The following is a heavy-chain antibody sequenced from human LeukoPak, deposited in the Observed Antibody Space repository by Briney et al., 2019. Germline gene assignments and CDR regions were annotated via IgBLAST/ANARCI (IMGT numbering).Heavy chain of an antibody. Sequence: PGGSLRLSCAASGFTFSTYSMNWVRQAPGKGXXXXSSISSSGAYXXXXXXXXXXFTISXDNAKXSLYLQMNSLRAEDTAIYYCVGNYYDSSGLDYWGQGTLVTVSS. CDR2: ISSSGAYX. J-gene: IGHJ4*02. V-gene: IGHV3-21*01. CDR3: VGNYYDSSGLDY. D-gene: IGHD3-22*01. CDR1: GFTFSTYS.